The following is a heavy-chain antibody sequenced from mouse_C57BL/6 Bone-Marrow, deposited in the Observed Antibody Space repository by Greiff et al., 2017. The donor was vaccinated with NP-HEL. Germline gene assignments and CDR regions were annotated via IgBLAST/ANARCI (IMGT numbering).Heavy chain of an antibody. Sequence: QVQLQQSGPELVKPGASVKISCKASGYAFSSSWMNWVKQRPGKGLEWIGRIYPGDGDTNYNGKFKGKATLTADKASSTAYMQLSSLTSEDSAVYFCASPHYYGSSYWGQGTTLTVAS. V-gene: IGHV1-82*01. D-gene: IGHD1-1*01. J-gene: IGHJ2*01. CDR1: GYAFSSSW. CDR2: IYPGDGDT. CDR3: ASPHYYGSSY.